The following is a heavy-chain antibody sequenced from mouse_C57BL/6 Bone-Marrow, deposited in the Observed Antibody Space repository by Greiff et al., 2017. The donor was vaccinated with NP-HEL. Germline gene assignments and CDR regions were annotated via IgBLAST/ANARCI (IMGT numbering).Heavy chain of an antibody. V-gene: IGHV1-4*01. CDR1: GYTFTCYT. CDR3: ARSGAMDY. Sequence: VKLMESGAELARPGASVKMSCKASGYTFTCYTMHWVKQRPGQGLEWIGYINPSSGYTKYNQKFKDKATLTADKSSSTAYMQLSSLTSEDSAVYYCARSGAMDYWGQGTSVTVSS. J-gene: IGHJ4*01. CDR2: INPSSGYT.